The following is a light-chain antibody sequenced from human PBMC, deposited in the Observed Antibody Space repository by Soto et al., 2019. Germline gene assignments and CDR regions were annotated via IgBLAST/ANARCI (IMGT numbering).Light chain of an antibody. V-gene: IGKV3-15*01. Sequence: EILMTQSPATLSVSPGERATLSCRARQSVSSNLAWYQQKPGQAPRLLIYGASTRATGIPARFSGSGSGTEFTLTISSLQSEDFAVYYCQQYNNWPKTFGQGTKVEIK. J-gene: IGKJ1*01. CDR3: QQYNNWPKT. CDR2: GAS. CDR1: QSVSSN.